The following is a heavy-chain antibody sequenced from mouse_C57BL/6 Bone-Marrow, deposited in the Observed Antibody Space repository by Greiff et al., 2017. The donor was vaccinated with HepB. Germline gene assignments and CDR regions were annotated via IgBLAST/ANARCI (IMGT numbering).Heavy chain of an antibody. CDR1: GYTFTDYY. D-gene: IGHD1-1*01. CDR2: INPNNGGT. CDR3: ARRYLTPGFDY. J-gene: IGHJ2*01. Sequence: EVQLQQSGPELVKPGASVKISCKASGYTFTDYYMNWVKQSHGKSLEWIGDINPNNGGTSYNQKFKGKATLTVDKSSSTAYMELRSLTSEDSAVYYCARRYLTPGFDYWGQGTTLTVSS. V-gene: IGHV1-26*01.